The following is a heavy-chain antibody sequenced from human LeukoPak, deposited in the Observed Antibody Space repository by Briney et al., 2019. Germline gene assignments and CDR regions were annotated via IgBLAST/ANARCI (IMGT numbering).Heavy chain of an antibody. CDR3: AKASPGIVVVPAAMHFDY. J-gene: IGHJ4*02. Sequence: GGSLRLSCAASGFTFSSYAMSWVRQAPGKGLEWVSAISGSGGSTYYADSVKGRFTISRDNSKNTVYLQMNSLRAEDTAVYYCAKASPGIVVVPAAMHFDYWGQGTLVTVSS. CDR1: GFTFSSYA. D-gene: IGHD2-2*01. CDR2: ISGSGGST. V-gene: IGHV3-23*01.